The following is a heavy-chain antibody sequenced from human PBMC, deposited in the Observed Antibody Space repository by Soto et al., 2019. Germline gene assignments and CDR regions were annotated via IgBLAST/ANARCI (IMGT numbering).Heavy chain of an antibody. Sequence: PSETLSLTCAVYGESFSGYYWSWIRQPPGKGLEWIGYIYYSGSTNYNPSLKSRVTISVDTSKNQFSLRLSSVTAADTAFYYCARSRPSVYTYGLEGWFGPWGQGSLVTVSS. CDR2: IYYSGST. CDR1: GESFSGYY. CDR3: ARSRPSVYTYGLEGWFGP. V-gene: IGHV4-59*01. J-gene: IGHJ5*02. D-gene: IGHD5-18*01.